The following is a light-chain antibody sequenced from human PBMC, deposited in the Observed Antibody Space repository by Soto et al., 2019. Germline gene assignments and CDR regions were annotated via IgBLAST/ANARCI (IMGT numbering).Light chain of an antibody. J-gene: IGLJ2*01. CDR2: LNSDGSH. CDR3: QTWDHGLV. V-gene: IGLV4-69*01. Sequence: QPVLTQSPSASASLGASVKLTCTLSSGHSSYAIAWHQQQPEKGPRYLMKLNSDGSHSKGDGIPDRFSGSSSGAERYLTISSLQSEDEADYYRQTWDHGLVFGGGTNLTVL. CDR1: SGHSSYA.